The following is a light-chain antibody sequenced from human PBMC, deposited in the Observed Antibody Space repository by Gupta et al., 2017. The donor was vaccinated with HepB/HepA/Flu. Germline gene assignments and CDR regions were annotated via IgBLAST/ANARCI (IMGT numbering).Light chain of an antibody. Sequence: QSALTQPRSVSGSPGQSVTLSCTGTTSDVGRYTYVSWYQHHPGTAPKLMIYDVNKRPSGVPDRFSGSKSGNTASLTISGLQAEDEADYYCSSYAGSYSWVFGGGTKVTGL. V-gene: IGLV2-11*01. CDR1: TSDVGRYTY. J-gene: IGLJ3*02. CDR3: SSYAGSYSWV. CDR2: DVN.